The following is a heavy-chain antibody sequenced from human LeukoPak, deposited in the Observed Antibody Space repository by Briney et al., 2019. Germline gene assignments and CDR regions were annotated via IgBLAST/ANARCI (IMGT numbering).Heavy chain of an antibody. J-gene: IGHJ5*02. CDR2: ISGSGGST. Sequence: GGSLRLSCAASGFTFSSYAMSWVRQAPGKGLEWVSAISGSGGSTYYADSVKGRFTISRDNSQNTLYLQMNSLRAEDTAVYYCAKVGRGGYSYASNLFDPWGQGTLVTVSS. D-gene: IGHD5-18*01. V-gene: IGHV3-23*01. CDR1: GFTFSSYA. CDR3: AKVGRGGYSYASNLFDP.